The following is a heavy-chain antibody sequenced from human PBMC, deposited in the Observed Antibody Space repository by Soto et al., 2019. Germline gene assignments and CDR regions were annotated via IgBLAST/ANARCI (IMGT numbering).Heavy chain of an antibody. J-gene: IGHJ4*02. D-gene: IGHD1-26*01. CDR3: ARDGGSHSGGIDY. CDR1: GGTFSSYS. Sequence: QVQLVQSGAEVKKPGSSVKVSCKASGGTFSSYSINWVRQAPGQGLEWMGEIIPIFGTANYAQTFQGRVTITADESTSTAYMELGSLGSEDTAVYYCARDGGSHSGGIDYWGQGTMVTVSS. V-gene: IGHV1-69*01. CDR2: IIPIFGTA.